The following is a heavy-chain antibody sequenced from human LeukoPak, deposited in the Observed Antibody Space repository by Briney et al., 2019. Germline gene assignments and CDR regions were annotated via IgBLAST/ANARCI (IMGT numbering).Heavy chain of an antibody. CDR2: IYYSGST. D-gene: IGHD4-17*01. CDR3: ARGTVPYYYYYGMDV. CDR1: GGSISSYY. J-gene: IGHJ6*02. Sequence: PSETLSLTCTVSGGSISSYYWSWIRQPPGQGLEWIGYIYYSGSTNYNPSLKSRVTISVDTSKNQFSLKLSSVTAADTAVYYCARGTVPYYYYYGMDVWGQGTTVTVSS. V-gene: IGHV4-59*01.